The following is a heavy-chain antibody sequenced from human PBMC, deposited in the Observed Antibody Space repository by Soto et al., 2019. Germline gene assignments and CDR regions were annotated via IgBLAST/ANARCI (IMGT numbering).Heavy chain of an antibody. CDR3: ARRLTTSVTALGY. D-gene: IGHD4-17*01. J-gene: IGHJ4*02. CDR2: ISGDGINK. V-gene: IGHV3-30*09. Sequence: GGSLRLSCSGSGFTFGDYAINWVRQAPGKGLEWVAVISGDGINKYIPHSVKGRFVISRDSSKNSVFLQMSSLGPQDTAIYYCARRLTTSVTALGYWGQGTLVTVSS. CDR1: GFTFGDYA.